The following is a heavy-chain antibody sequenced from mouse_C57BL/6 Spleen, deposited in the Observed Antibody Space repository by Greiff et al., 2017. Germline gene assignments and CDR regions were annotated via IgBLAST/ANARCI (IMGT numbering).Heavy chain of an antibody. J-gene: IGHJ4*01. Sequence: VQLQQPGAELVKPGASVKMSCKASGYTFTSYWITWVKQRPGQGLEWIGDIYPGSGSTNYNEKFKSKATLTVDTSSSTAYMQLSSLTSEDSAVYYCGRSLYDGFPSIMGYWGQGASVTVSS. CDR2: IYPGSGST. D-gene: IGHD2-3*01. CDR1: GYTFTSYW. V-gene: IGHV1-55*01. CDR3: GRSLYDGFPSIMGY.